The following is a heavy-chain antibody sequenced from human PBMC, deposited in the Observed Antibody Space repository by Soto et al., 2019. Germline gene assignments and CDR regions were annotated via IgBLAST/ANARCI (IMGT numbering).Heavy chain of an antibody. CDR3: AREFCSGGNCYTYYFDP. CDR2: INTDGTNS. CDR1: GLTFNRYW. Sequence: GGSLRLSCAASGLTFNRYWMHWVRHAPGKGLVWVSHINTDGTNSNYADSVKGRFTISRDNAKSTLFLQMNSLRDEDTAVYYCAREFCSGGNCYTYYFDPWGQGIPVTVSS. D-gene: IGHD2-15*01. J-gene: IGHJ5*02. V-gene: IGHV3-74*01.